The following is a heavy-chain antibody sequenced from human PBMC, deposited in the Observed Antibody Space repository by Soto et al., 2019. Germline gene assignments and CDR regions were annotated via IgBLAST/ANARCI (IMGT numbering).Heavy chain of an antibody. J-gene: IGHJ6*03. D-gene: IGHD5-12*01. CDR2: IYYSGST. V-gene: IGHV4-31*03. Sequence: PSETLSLTCTVSGGSISSGGYYWSWIRQHPGKGLEWIGYIYYSGSTYYNPSLKSRVTISVDTSKNQFSLKLSSVTAADTAVYYCARVDIVATYYMDVWGKGTTVTVSS. CDR3: ARVDIVATYYMDV. CDR1: GGSISSGGYY.